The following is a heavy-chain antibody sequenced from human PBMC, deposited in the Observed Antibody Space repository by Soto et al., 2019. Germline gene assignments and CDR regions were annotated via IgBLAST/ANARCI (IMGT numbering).Heavy chain of an antibody. CDR3: ATRKTDDFWSGETIYYGMDV. CDR2: IWYDGSNK. J-gene: IGHJ6*02. D-gene: IGHD3-3*01. Sequence: GGSLRLSCAASGFTFSSYGMHWVRQAPGKGLEWVAVIWYDGSNKYYADSVKGRFTISRDNSKNTLYLQMNSLRAEDTAVYYCATRKTDDFWSGETIYYGMDVWGQGTTVTVSS. CDR1: GFTFSSYG. V-gene: IGHV3-33*01.